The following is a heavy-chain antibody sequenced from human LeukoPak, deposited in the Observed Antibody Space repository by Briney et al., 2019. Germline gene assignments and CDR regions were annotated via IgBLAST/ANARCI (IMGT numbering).Heavy chain of an antibody. CDR2: IYHSGST. Sequence: SETLSLTCTVSGYSISSGYYWGWIRQPPGKGLEWIGSIYHSGSTYYNPSLKSRVTISVDTSKNQFSLKLSSVTAADTAVYYCARGVAGIDYWGQGTLVTVSS. J-gene: IGHJ4*02. CDR1: GYSISSGYY. V-gene: IGHV4-38-2*02. CDR3: ARGVAGIDY. D-gene: IGHD2-15*01.